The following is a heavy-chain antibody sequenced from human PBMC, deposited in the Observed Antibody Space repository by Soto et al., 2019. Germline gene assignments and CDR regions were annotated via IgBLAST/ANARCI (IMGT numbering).Heavy chain of an antibody. D-gene: IGHD3-22*01. CDR2: ISSSSSTI. J-gene: IGHJ4*02. Sequence: EVQLVESGGGLVQPGGSLRLSCAASGFTFNSYSMNWVRQAPGKGLEWVSYISSSSSTIYYADSVKGRFTISGDNAKNSLYLQMNGLRDEDTAVYYCARDSSGYYLLDYWGQGTLVTVSS. CDR1: GFTFNSYS. CDR3: ARDSSGYYLLDY. V-gene: IGHV3-48*02.